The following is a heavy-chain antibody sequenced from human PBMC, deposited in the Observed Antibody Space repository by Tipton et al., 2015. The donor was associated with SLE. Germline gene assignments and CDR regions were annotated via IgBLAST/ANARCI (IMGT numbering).Heavy chain of an antibody. CDR2: IYTSGST. V-gene: IGHV4-4*08. CDR1: GGSISSYY. J-gene: IGHJ3*02. CDR3: ARASQAFDI. Sequence: TLSLTCTVSGGSISSYYWSWIRQPPGKGLEWIGYIYTSGSTNYNPSLKSRVTISVDTSKNQFSLKLSSVTAADTAVYYCARASQAFDIWGQGTMVTVSS.